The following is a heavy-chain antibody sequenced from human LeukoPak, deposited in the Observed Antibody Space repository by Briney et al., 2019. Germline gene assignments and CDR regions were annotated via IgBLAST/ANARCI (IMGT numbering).Heavy chain of an antibody. J-gene: IGHJ4*02. V-gene: IGHV3-33*01. CDR2: IRHEGSKE. Sequence: GGSLRLSCAAAGFPFTRCGFHSVRQAPGKGLGWVSVIRHEGSKEYYADCVKGRFTISRDNSKNMLYLQMNSLRVEDTAVYCCARDGCSTCSCYDFWGQGTLVTVSS. CDR1: GFPFTRCG. D-gene: IGHD2-2*01. CDR3: ARDGCSTCSCYDF.